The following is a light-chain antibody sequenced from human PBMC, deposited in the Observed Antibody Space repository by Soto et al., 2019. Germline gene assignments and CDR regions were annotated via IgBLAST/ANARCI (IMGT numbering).Light chain of an antibody. CDR3: QQRTGWPIT. V-gene: IGKV3-11*01. CDR1: QTISNY. CDR2: DAS. J-gene: IGKJ5*01. Sequence: EVGLTQSPAAVSLSKGERATLSCRASQTISNYLAWYQQKPGQAPRLLIYDASNRASGIPARFSGSGSGTDLTLAICRLEPEDFAVYYCQQRTGWPITFGGGTRLENK.